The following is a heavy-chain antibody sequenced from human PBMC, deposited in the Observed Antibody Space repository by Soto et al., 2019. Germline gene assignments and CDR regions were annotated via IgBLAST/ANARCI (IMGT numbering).Heavy chain of an antibody. D-gene: IGHD4-17*01. V-gene: IGHV1-18*04. CDR2: ISPLKGRT. CDR1: GYTFTSYG. Sequence: QVQLVQSGPDLKRPGASMKVSCKASGYTFTSYGISWVRQAPGQGLEWMAWISPLKGRTQYSQKAQGRVTLSTDTSSNTAYMEMTILRVDDTAVYYCAMDYGDRPEYFKHWGQGTLVTVS. J-gene: IGHJ1*01. CDR3: AMDYGDRPEYFKH.